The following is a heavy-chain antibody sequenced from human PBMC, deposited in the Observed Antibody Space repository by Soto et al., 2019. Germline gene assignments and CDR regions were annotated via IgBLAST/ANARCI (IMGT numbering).Heavy chain of an antibody. D-gene: IGHD6-13*01. V-gene: IGHV1-69*13. Sequence: SVKVSCKASGGTFSSYAISWVRQAPGQGLEWMGGIIPIFGTANYAQKFQGRVTITADESTSTAYMELSSLRSEDTAVYYCAREGAAGDYYYYYGMDVWGQGTTVTVS. J-gene: IGHJ6*02. CDR2: IIPIFGTA. CDR3: AREGAAGDYYYYYGMDV. CDR1: GGTFSSYA.